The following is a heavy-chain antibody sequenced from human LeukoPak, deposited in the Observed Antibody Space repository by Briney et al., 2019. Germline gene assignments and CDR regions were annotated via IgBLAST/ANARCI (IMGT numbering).Heavy chain of an antibody. J-gene: IGHJ4*02. V-gene: IGHV4-59*01. CDR3: AKGRASHEY. Sequence: SETLSLTCTVSGASISSYYWSWIRQPPGKGLEWIGSIYYSGTTNYNPSLKSRVTISIDTSKNQCSLELTSVTAADTAVFCCAKGRASHEYWGQGILVTVSS. CDR1: GASISSYY. D-gene: IGHD3-16*01. CDR2: IYYSGTT.